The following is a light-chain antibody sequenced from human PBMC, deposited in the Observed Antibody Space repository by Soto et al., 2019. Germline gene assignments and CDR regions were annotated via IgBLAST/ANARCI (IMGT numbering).Light chain of an antibody. J-gene: IGKJ2*01. CDR3: QQVNSFPHI. Sequence: DIQLTQSPSFLSASVGDRVIITCRASQGIASHLAWYQQKPGKAPKLLVYAASSLQSGVPSRFSGSGFGKEFPLTISSRQPEDFATYYCQQVNSFPHIFGQGTKLEIK. CDR1: QGIASH. V-gene: IGKV1-9*01. CDR2: AAS.